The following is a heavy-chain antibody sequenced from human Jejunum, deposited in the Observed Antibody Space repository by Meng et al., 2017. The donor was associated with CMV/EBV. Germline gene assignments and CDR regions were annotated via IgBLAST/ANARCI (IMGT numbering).Heavy chain of an antibody. V-gene: IGHV3-23*01. D-gene: IGHD6-19*01. CDR2: IRGGGGGT. CDR3: AKGHSIGYNYLDC. CDR1: GYTFSTYD. Sequence: SGYTFSTYDVSWVRQAPGKGLEWVSAIRGGGGGTYYADSVKGRFTFSRDNSETTLFLQMNSLRAEDTAVYYCAKGHSIGYNYLDCWGQGTLVTVSS. J-gene: IGHJ4*02.